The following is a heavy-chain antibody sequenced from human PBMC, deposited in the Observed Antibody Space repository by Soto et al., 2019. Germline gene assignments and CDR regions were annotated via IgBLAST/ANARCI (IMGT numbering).Heavy chain of an antibody. V-gene: IGHV1-69*02. CDR3: ARTTGSPSANGFDP. J-gene: IGHJ5*02. Sequence: QLYLVQSGAEVRKPGSSVKVSCKASGGTLSSYSVTWVRQAPGQGLEWMGRIIPFLGRTNYSQNFQGRVTGTAYMSPAPATMELRSLRSDDTATYFCARTTGSPSANGFDPWGQGTLVIVSS. CDR1: GGTLSSYS. D-gene: IGHD1-1*01. CDR2: IIPFLGRT.